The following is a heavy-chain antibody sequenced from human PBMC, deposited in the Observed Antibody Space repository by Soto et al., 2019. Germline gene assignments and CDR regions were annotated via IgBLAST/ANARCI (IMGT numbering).Heavy chain of an antibody. Sequence: ASVKVSCEASGYTLGMYAIHWLRQAPRQGLEWLGWVSTYNGNTNYAQGLQGRVSMTTDTSTSTAYLELRTLRSDDPAAYYCAREASGWDFDNWGQGTPVTVSS. V-gene: IGHV1-18*01. CDR1: GYTLGMYA. CDR2: VSTYNGNT. D-gene: IGHD6-19*01. CDR3: AREASGWDFDN. J-gene: IGHJ4*02.